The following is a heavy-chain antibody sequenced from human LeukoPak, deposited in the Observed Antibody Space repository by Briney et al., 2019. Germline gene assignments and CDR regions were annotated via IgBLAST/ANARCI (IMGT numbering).Heavy chain of an antibody. D-gene: IGHD4-23*01. CDR2: ISSDGSTQ. CDR1: GFTFSTYA. CDR3: AREDYADNSLGDLQH. Sequence: GRSLRLSCAASGFTFSTYAMHWVRQAPGKGLEWVAVISSDGSTQHYADAVKGRFTISRDNSRNTFYLQMNSLRAEDTAIYYSAREDYADNSLGDLQHWGRGTLVTVSS. V-gene: IGHV3-30*04. J-gene: IGHJ1*01.